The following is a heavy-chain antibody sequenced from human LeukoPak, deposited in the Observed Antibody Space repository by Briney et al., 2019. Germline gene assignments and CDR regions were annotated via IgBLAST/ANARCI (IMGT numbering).Heavy chain of an antibody. CDR1: GGSISSYY. V-gene: IGHV4-4*07. D-gene: IGHD3-9*01. Sequence: SETLSLTCTVSGGSISSYYWSWIRQPAGKGLEWIGRIYTSGSTNYNPSLKSRVTMSVDTSKNQFSLKLTSVTAADTAVYYCARDAVLRYFEWTPYYFDYWGQGTLVTVSS. CDR3: ARDAVLRYFEWTPYYFDY. J-gene: IGHJ4*02. CDR2: IYTSGST.